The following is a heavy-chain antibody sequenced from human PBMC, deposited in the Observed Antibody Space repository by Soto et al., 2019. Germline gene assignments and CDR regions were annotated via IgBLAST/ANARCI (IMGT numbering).Heavy chain of an antibody. V-gene: IGHV1-3*01. CDR3: ARDRPYYDFWSGSGWFDP. D-gene: IGHD3-3*01. CDR1: GYTFTSYA. Sequence: ASVKVSCKASGYTFTSYAMHWVRQAPGQRLEWMGWINAGNGNTKYSQKFQGRVTITRDTSASTAYMELSSLRSEDTAVYYCARDRPYYDFWSGSGWFDPWGQGTLVTVSS. CDR2: INAGNGNT. J-gene: IGHJ5*02.